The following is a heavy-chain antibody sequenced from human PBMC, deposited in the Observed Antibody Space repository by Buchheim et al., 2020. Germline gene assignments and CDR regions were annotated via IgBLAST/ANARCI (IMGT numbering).Heavy chain of an antibody. CDR3: ARRRYCSSTSCYEGFDY. D-gene: IGHD2-2*01. Sequence: QVQLQESGPGLVKPSETLSLTCTVSGGSISSYYWSWIRQPPGKGLEWIGYIYYSGSTNYNPSLKSRATISVDTSKNQFSLKLSSVTAADTAAYYCARRRYCSSTSCYEGFDYWGQGTL. CDR2: IYYSGST. V-gene: IGHV4-59*01. CDR1: GGSISSYY. J-gene: IGHJ4*02.